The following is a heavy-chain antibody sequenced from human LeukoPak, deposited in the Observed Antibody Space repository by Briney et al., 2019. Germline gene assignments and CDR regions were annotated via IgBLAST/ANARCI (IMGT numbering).Heavy chain of an antibody. D-gene: IGHD6-13*01. CDR1: GGTFSSHA. CDR2: ISAYNGNT. V-gene: IGHV1-18*04. J-gene: IGHJ4*02. Sequence: GASVKVSCKASGGTFSSHAIAWVRQAPGQGPEWMGWISAYNGNTNYAQKLQGRVTMTTDTSTSTAYMELRSLRSDDTAVYYCAREGVYSSSWYLYWGQGTLVTVSS. CDR3: AREGVYSSSWYLY.